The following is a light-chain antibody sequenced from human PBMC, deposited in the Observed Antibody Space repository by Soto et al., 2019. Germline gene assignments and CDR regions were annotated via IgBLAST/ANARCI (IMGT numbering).Light chain of an antibody. CDR1: SSDVGGYNY. J-gene: IGLJ2*01. Sequence: QSVLTQPASVTGSPGQSITISCTGSSSDVGGYNYVSWYQQHPGKAPHVLIYEVSNRPSGVSNRFSGSKSGNTASLTISGLQADDEADYYCISYTSRLTWVFGGGTKLTVL. CDR2: EVS. V-gene: IGLV2-14*01. CDR3: ISYTSRLTWV.